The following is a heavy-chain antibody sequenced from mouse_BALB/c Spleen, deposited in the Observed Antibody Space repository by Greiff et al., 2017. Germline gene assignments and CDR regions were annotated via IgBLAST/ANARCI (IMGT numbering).Heavy chain of an antibody. CDR2: IDPETGGT. CDR1: GYTFTDYE. J-gene: IGHJ2*01. CDR3: TRWSLSDY. V-gene: IGHV1-15*01. Sequence: VQLVESGAELVRPGASVTLSCKASGYTFTDYEMHWVKQTPVHGLEWIGAIDPETGGTAYNQKFKGKATLTADKSSSTAYMELRSLTSEDSAVYYCTRWSLSDYWGQGTTLTVSS.